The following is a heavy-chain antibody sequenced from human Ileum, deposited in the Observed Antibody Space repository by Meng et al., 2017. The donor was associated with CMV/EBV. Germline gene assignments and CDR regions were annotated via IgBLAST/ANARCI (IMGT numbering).Heavy chain of an antibody. D-gene: IGHD5-12*01. CDR3: AKGRGNSFGPHCFDF. CDR2: LISSGYST. J-gene: IGHJ4*02. Sequence: SGCTFRTYARAWVRQVPGKGLEGVSSLISSGYSTYHADSVKGRFTISRDNSKNTLYLEMTSLRAEDTAVYYCAKGRGNSFGPHCFDFWGQGTLVTVSS. V-gene: IGHV3-23*01. CDR1: GCTFRTYA.